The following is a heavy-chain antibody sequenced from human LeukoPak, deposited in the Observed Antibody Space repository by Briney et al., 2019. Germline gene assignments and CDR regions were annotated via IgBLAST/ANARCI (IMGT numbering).Heavy chain of an antibody. V-gene: IGHV3-53*01. CDR3: ARGQHSYGYYDY. Sequence: PGGSLRLSCAASGFTVSSNYMSWVRQAPGKGLEWVSVIYSGGSTYYADSVRGRFTISRDNSKNTLYPQMNSLRAEDTAVYYCARGQHSYGYYDYWGQGTLVTVSS. CDR2: IYSGGST. CDR1: GFTVSSNY. D-gene: IGHD5-18*01. J-gene: IGHJ4*02.